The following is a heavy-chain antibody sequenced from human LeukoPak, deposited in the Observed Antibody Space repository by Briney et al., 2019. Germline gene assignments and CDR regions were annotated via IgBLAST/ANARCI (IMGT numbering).Heavy chain of an antibody. CDR3: ARALEGGIAVS. J-gene: IGHJ4*02. Sequence: GGSLRLSCAASGFTFSSYAMSWVRQAPGKGLEWVSVIYSGGSTYYADSVKGRFTISRDNSKNTLYLQMNSLRAEDTAVYYCARALEGGIAVSWGQGTLVTVSS. V-gene: IGHV3-66*01. D-gene: IGHD6-19*01. CDR2: IYSGGST. CDR1: GFTFSSYA.